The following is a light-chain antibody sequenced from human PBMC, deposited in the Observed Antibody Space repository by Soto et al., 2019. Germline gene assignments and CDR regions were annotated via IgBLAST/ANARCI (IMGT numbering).Light chain of an antibody. V-gene: IGLV7-46*01. Sequence: QAVVTQEPSLTVSPGGTVTLTCGSSTGAVTNGHYPYWFQQKPGQAPRTLIYDTTNRHSWTPARFSGSLLGGKAALTLSGAQPGDEAEYYCLLSYNGPYVXGTGTKVTVL. J-gene: IGLJ1*01. CDR1: TGAVTNGHY. CDR2: DTT. CDR3: LLSYNGPYV.